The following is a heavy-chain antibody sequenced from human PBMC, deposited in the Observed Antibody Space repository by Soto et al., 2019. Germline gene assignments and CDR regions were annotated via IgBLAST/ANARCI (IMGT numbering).Heavy chain of an antibody. CDR3: AKDSRVTMVRGVIIPPGY. J-gene: IGHJ4*02. Sequence: GGSLRLSCTASGFTFSDSWMTWARQAPGKGLEWVSAISGSDGSTYYADSVKGRFTISRDNSKNTLYLQMNSLRAEDTAVYYCAKDSRVTMVRGVIIPPGYWGQGTLVTVSS. D-gene: IGHD3-10*01. CDR1: GFTFSDSW. CDR2: ISGSDGST. V-gene: IGHV3-23*01.